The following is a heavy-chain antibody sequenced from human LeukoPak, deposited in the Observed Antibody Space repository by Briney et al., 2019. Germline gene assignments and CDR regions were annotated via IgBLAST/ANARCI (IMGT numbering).Heavy chain of an antibody. V-gene: IGHV3-30*02. CDR3: AKYSSSIENDAFDI. CDR2: IRYDGSNK. J-gene: IGHJ3*02. Sequence: GGSLRLSCAASGCTFSSYGMHWVRQAPGKGLEWVAFIRYDGSNKYYADSVKGRFTISRDNSKNTLYLQMNSLRAEDTAVYYCAKYSSSIENDAFDIWGQGTMVTVSS. D-gene: IGHD6-6*01. CDR1: GCTFSSYG.